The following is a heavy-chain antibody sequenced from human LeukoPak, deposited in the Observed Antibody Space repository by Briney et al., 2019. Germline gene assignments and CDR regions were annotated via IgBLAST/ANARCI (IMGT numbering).Heavy chain of an antibody. CDR2: IIPIFGTA. CDR1: GYTFTSYD. J-gene: IGHJ6*03. D-gene: IGHD3-3*01. Sequence: SVKVSCKASGYTFTSYDINWVRQAPGQGLEWMGRIIPIFGTANYAQKFQGRVTITTDESTSTAYMELSSLRSEDTAVYYCARAYYDFWSGRETPYYYYYYMDVWGKGTTVTVSS. CDR3: ARAYYDFWSGRETPYYYYYYMDV. V-gene: IGHV1-69*05.